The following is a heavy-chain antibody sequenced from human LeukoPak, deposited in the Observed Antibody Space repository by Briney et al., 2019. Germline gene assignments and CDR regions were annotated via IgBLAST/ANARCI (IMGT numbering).Heavy chain of an antibody. V-gene: IGHV1-18*01. CDR3: ARSNGDYITY. D-gene: IGHD2-8*01. Sequence: ASVKVSCKASGYTFTNYGISWVRQAPGQGLELMGWISTYNGNTNYAQKLQGRVTMATDASTSTAYMELRSLRSDDTAVYYCARSNGDYITYWGQGTLVTVSS. CDR2: ISTYNGNT. CDR1: GYTFTNYG. J-gene: IGHJ4*02.